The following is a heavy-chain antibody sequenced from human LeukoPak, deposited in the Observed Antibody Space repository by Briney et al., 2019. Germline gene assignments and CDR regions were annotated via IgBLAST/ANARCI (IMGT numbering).Heavy chain of an antibody. D-gene: IGHD5-12*01. CDR2: ISAYNGNT. CDR1: GYTFTSYG. J-gene: IGHJ3*02. Sequence: ASVKVSCKASGYTFTSYGISWVRQAPGQGLEWMGWISAYNGNTNYAQKLQGRVTMTTDASTSTAYMELRSLRSDDTAVYYCARNLIVAGAFDIWGHGTMVTVSS. CDR3: ARNLIVAGAFDI. V-gene: IGHV1-18*01.